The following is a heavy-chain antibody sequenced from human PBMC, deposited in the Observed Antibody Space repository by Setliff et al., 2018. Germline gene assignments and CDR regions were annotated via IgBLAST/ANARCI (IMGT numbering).Heavy chain of an antibody. Sequence: SETLSLTCTVSGGSISSYYWSWIRQPPGKGLEWIGYIYYSGSTNYNPSLKSRVTISVDTSKNQFSPKLSSVTAADTTVYYCARGGNDYKWGAFDIWGQGTMVTVSS. CDR2: IYYSGST. CDR1: GGSISSYY. V-gene: IGHV4-59*01. J-gene: IGHJ3*02. CDR3: ARGGNDYKWGAFDI. D-gene: IGHD4-4*01.